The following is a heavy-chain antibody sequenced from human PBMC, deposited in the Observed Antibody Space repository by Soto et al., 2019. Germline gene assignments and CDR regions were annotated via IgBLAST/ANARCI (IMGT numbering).Heavy chain of an antibody. V-gene: IGHV4-39*01. CDR1: GGSISSSSYY. CDR2: IYYSGST. D-gene: IGHD3-10*01. Sequence: QLQLQESGPGLVKPSETLSLTCTVSGGSISSSSYYWGWIRQPPGKGLEWIGSIYYSGSTYYNPSLESRVTIAVDTSKNQFSLKLSSVTAADTAVYYCASPYYYGSGSYNWYFDLWGRGTLVTVSS. CDR3: ASPYYYGSGSYNWYFDL. J-gene: IGHJ2*01.